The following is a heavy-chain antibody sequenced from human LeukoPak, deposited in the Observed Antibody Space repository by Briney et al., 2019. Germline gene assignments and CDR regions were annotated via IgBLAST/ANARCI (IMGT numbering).Heavy chain of an antibody. Sequence: GGSLRPSCAASGFTFSSYGMHWVREAPGKGLEWVAFTRYDGSNKYYADSVKGRFTISRDNSKNTLYLQMNSLRAEDTAVYYCAKDKAISSGSEYYFDSWGQGTLVTVSS. CDR1: GFTFSSYG. D-gene: IGHD3-3*01. J-gene: IGHJ4*02. CDR2: TRYDGSNK. V-gene: IGHV3-30*02. CDR3: AKDKAISSGSEYYFDS.